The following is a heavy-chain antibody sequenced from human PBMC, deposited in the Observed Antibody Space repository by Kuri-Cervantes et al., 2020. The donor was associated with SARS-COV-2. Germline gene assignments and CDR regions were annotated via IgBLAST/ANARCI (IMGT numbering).Heavy chain of an antibody. CDR3: ARWECGGDCYWGGWFDP. V-gene: IGHV5-10-1*01. CDR2: IDPSDSYT. J-gene: IGHJ5*02. CDR1: GYSFTSYW. Sequence: KVSCKGSGYSFTSYWISWVRQMPGKGLEWMGRIDPSDSYTNYSPSFQGHVTISADKSIRTAYLQWSSLKASDTAMYYCARWECGGDCYWGGWFDPWGQGTLVTVSS. D-gene: IGHD2-21*02.